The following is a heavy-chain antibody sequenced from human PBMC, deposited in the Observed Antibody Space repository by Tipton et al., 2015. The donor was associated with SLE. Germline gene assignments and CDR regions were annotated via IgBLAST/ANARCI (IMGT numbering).Heavy chain of an antibody. D-gene: IGHD1-26*01. J-gene: IGHJ1*01. CDR2: ISWNSGSI. V-gene: IGHV3-9*01. CDR1: GFTFDDYA. Sequence: SLRLSCAASGFTFDDYAMHWVRQAPGKGLEWVSGISWNSGSIGYADSVKGRFTISRDNAKNSLYLQMNSLRAEDTALYYCAKDMGTTGPPGSYFQHWGQGTLVTVSS. CDR3: AKDMGTTGPPGSYFQH.